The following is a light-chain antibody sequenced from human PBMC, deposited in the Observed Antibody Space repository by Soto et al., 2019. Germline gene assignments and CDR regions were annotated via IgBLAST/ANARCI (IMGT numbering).Light chain of an antibody. CDR1: QSVSRNS. J-gene: IGKJ3*01. CDR2: GAS. V-gene: IGKV3-20*01. Sequence: EIVLTQSPCTLSLSPGERATLSCRASQSVSRNSLAWYQQQPGQAPRLLIYGASSRATDIPDRFSGSGSGTDFTLIVSRLEPEDFAVYFCQQYGTSPPTFGHGTKVDIK. CDR3: QQYGTSPPT.